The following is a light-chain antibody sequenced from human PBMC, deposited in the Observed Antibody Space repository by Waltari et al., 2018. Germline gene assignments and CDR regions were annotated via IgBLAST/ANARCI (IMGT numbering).Light chain of an antibody. J-gene: IGLJ3*02. Sequence: QSVLTQPPSASGTPGQGVTVSCSGSSSNIGRNGVSWYQQVPGTAPKLLIHTDNQRPAGVPDRFSDSQSGTSASLAISGLQSEDEAHYYCAAWDDSLNGRVFGGGTKVTVL. V-gene: IGLV1-44*01. CDR1: SSNIGRNG. CDR2: TDN. CDR3: AAWDDSLNGRV.